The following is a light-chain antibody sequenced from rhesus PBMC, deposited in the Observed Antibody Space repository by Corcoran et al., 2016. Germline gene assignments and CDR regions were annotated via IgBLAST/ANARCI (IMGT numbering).Light chain of an antibody. J-gene: IGKJ1*01. V-gene: IGKV1-32*01. CDR1: KNVNNY. Sequence: DIQMTQSPSSPSASGGDRATITRRASKNVNNYLNWYQQKPGKAPKLQFYYSNRLESGVPSRFNGSGSGTEFTLTLIRLKPEDFATDYCQQYNSLPPTFGHGTKVEIK. CDR3: QQYNSLPPT. CDR2: YSN.